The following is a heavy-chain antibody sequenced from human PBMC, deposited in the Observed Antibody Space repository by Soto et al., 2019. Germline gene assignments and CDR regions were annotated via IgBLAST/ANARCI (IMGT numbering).Heavy chain of an antibody. J-gene: IGHJ4*02. CDR1: GGSISSGGYS. Sequence: SETLSLTCAVSGGSISSGGYSWSWIRQPPGKGLGWIGYIYHSGSTYYNPSLKSRVTISVDRSKNQFSLKLSSVTAADTAVYYCARGAAAGYYFDYWGQGTLVTVSS. V-gene: IGHV4-30-2*01. CDR2: IYHSGST. D-gene: IGHD6-13*01. CDR3: ARGAAAGYYFDY.